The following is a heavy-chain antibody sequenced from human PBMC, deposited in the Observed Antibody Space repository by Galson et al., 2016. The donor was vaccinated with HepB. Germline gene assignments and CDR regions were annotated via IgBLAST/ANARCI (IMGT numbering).Heavy chain of an antibody. CDR3: ARDPLSCTEGYCIDPFDY. J-gene: IGHJ4*02. CDR1: GFSFNSHS. V-gene: IGHV3-48*04. Sequence: SLRLSCAASGFSFNSHSLCWVRQAPGKGLEWLSYISASGAIIHYADSLKGRPSASRDNAKSTLFLQMNSRTAEDTAVYYCARDPLSCTEGYCIDPFDYWGQGTVVTVSS. CDR2: ISASGAII. D-gene: IGHD2-8*02.